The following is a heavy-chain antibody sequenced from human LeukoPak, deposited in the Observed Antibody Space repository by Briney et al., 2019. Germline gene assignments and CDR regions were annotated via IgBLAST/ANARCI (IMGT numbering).Heavy chain of an antibody. CDR3: AREIVVVAAHDAFDI. V-gene: IGHV4-38-2*02. D-gene: IGHD2-15*01. CDR1: GYSISSGYY. CDR2: IYHSGST. J-gene: IGHJ3*02. Sequence: SEILSLTCTVSGYSISSGYYWGWIRQPPGKGLEWIGSIYHSGSTYYNPSLKSRVTISVDTSKNQFSLKLSSVTAADTAVYYCAREIVVVAAHDAFDIWGQGTMVTVSS.